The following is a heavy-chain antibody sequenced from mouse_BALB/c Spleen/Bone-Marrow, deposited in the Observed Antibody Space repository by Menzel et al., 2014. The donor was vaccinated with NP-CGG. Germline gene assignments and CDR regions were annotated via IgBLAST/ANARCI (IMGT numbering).Heavy chain of an antibody. V-gene: IGHV2-6-4*01. CDR2: IWGGGNT. J-gene: IGHJ4*01. CDR1: GFSLSRYS. Sequence: VQLQQSGPGLVAPSQSLSITCTVSGFSLSRYSIHWVRQPPGEGLEWLGVIWGGGNTDYNSALKSRLSISKDNSKSQVFLKMNSLQTDDTAMYYCARFINTGTMDYWGQGTSVTVSS. D-gene: IGHD1-1*01. CDR3: ARFINTGTMDY.